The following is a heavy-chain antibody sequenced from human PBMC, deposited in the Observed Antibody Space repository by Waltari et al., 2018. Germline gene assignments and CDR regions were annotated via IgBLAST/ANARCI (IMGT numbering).Heavy chain of an antibody. J-gene: IGHJ1*01. CDR1: GGSFSGYY. D-gene: IGHD6-19*01. Sequence: QVQLQQWGAGLLKPSETLSLTCAVYGGSFSGYYWGWIRQPPGKGLEWIASIYYSGSTYYNPSLKSRVTISVDTSKNQFSLKLSSVTAADTAVYYCARALYSSGWYDQEYFHHWGQGTLVTVSS. CDR2: IYYSGST. V-gene: IGHV4-34*01. CDR3: ARALYSSGWYDQEYFHH.